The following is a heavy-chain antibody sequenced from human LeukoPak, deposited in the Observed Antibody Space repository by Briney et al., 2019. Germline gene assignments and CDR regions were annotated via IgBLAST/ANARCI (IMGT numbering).Heavy chain of an antibody. V-gene: IGHV4-30-2*01. CDR1: GGSISSGGYS. CDR2: IYHSGST. Sequence: SETLSLTCAVSGGSISSGGYSWSWIRQPPGKGLEWIGYIYHSGSTYYNPSLKSRVTISVDRSKNQFSLKLSSVTAADTAVYYCARVRAPPVNGDIRFSWFDPWGQGTLVTVSS. J-gene: IGHJ5*02. D-gene: IGHD4-17*01. CDR3: ARVRAPPVNGDIRFSWFDP.